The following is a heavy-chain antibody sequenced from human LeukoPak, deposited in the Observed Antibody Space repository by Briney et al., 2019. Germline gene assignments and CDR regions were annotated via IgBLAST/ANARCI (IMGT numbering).Heavy chain of an antibody. J-gene: IGHJ4*02. CDR3: ARDHFGSSGPFDY. CDR2: IIPIFGTA. V-gene: IGHV1-69*05. D-gene: IGHD1-26*01. CDR1: GGTFSSYA. Sequence: VASVKVSCKASGGTFSSYAISWVRQAPGQGLEWMGGIIPIFGTANYAQKFQGRVTITTDESTSTAYMELSSLRSEDTAVYYCARDHFGSSGPFDYWGQGTLVAVSS.